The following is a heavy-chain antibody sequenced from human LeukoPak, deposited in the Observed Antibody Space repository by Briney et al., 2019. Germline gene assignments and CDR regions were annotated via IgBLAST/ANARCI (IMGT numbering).Heavy chain of an antibody. D-gene: IGHD2-2*01. V-gene: IGHV4-34*01. J-gene: IGHJ6*02. CDR2: INHSGST. Sequence: NSSETLSLICAVYGGSFSGYYWSWIRQPPGKGLEWIGEINHSGSTNYNPSLKSRVTISVDTSKNQFSLKLSSVTAADTAVYYCATQDIVVVPAAISYYYGMDVWGQGTTVTVSS. CDR1: GGSFSGYY. CDR3: ATQDIVVVPAAISYYYGMDV.